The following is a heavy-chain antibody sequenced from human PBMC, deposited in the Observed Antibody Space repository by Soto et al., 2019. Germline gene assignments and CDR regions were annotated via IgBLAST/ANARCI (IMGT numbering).Heavy chain of an antibody. CDR1: GFTFGSYA. J-gene: IGHJ6*03. D-gene: IGHD3-10*01. Sequence: EVQLLESGGGLVQPGGSLRLSCVVSGFTFGSYAMSWVRQAPEKGPEWVAILGGNGFTTYYADSVKGRFTISGDKSKXXXXXXXXXXXXXDTGVYYCAKALRPSLNFFYYMDVWGRGTSVTVSS. CDR3: AKALRPSLNFFYYMDV. CDR2: LGGNGFTT. V-gene: IGHV3-23*01.